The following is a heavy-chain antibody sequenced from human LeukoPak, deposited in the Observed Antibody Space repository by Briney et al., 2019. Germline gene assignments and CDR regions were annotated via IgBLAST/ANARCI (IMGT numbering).Heavy chain of an antibody. D-gene: IGHD5-18*01. CDR1: GFTFSFHA. J-gene: IGHJ4*02. CDR3: ARDTGGQLWSNGDFDY. CDR2: ISGSGKNI. Sequence: GGSLRLSCVASGFTFSFHAMSWVRQAPGKGLEWVSAISGSGKNIYYADSVKGRFTISRDNSKNTLYLQMNSLRAEDTAVYYCARDTGGQLWSNGDFDYWGQGTLVTVSS. V-gene: IGHV3-23*01.